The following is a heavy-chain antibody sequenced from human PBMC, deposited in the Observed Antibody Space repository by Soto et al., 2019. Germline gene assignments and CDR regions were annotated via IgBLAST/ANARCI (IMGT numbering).Heavy chain of an antibody. J-gene: IGHJ6*02. CDR1: GGSFSGYY. V-gene: IGHV4-34*01. CDR3: ARGFSGYSSSWYLMDYYYYYGMDV. D-gene: IGHD6-13*01. CDR2: INHSGST. Sequence: SETLSLTCAVYGGSFSGYYWSWIRQPPGKGLEWIGEINHSGSTNYNPSLKSRVTISVDTSKNQFSLKLSSVTAADTAVYYCARGFSGYSSSWYLMDYYYYYGMDVWGQGTTVTVSS.